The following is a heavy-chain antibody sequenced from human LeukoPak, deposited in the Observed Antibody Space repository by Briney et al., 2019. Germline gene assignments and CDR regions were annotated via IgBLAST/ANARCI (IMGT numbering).Heavy chain of an antibody. D-gene: IGHD4-11*01. V-gene: IGHV1-46*01. CDR1: GYTFTSYY. CDR3: AGKTHDYSNYGIDYYYYYYMDV. J-gene: IGHJ6*03. CDR2: INPSGGST. Sequence: ASVKVSCKASGYTFTSYYMHWVREAPGQGLEWMGVINPSGGSTSYAQKFQGRVTMTRDTSTSTVYLEMSSLRAEDTAVYYCAGKTHDYSNYGIDYYYYYYMDVWGKGTTVTVSS.